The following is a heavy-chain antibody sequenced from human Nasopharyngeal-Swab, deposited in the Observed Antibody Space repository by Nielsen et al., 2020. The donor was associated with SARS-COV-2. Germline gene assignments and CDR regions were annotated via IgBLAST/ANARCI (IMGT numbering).Heavy chain of an antibody. J-gene: IGHJ6*02. Sequence: GGSLRLSCAASGFTFSSYTMNWVRQAPGKGLEWVSSISSSSTYIYYADSVKGRFTISRDNAKNSLSLQMSSLGAEDTAVYYCARAGRVAYYDFWSGYYPPYYYYGMDVWGQGTTVTVSS. CDR3: ARAGRVAYYDFWSGYYPPYYYYGMDV. V-gene: IGHV3-21*01. CDR1: GFTFSSYT. D-gene: IGHD3-3*01. CDR2: ISSSSTYI.